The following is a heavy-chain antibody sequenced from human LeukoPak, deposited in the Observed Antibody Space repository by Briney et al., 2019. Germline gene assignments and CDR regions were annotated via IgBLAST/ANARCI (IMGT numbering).Heavy chain of an antibody. CDR1: GFTFSSYG. V-gene: IGHV3-30*18. Sequence: PGGSLRLSCAASGFTFSSYGMHWVRQAPGKGLEWVAVISYDGSNKYYADSVKGRFTISRDNSKNTLYLQMNSLRAEDTAVYYCAKTGSGSSGWSMDYMDVWGKGTTVTVSS. CDR2: ISYDGSNK. J-gene: IGHJ6*03. CDR3: AKTGSGSSGWSMDYMDV. D-gene: IGHD6-19*01.